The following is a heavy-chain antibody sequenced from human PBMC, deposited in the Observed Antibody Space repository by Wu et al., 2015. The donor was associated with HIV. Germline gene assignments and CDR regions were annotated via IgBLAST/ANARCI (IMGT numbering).Heavy chain of an antibody. V-gene: IGHV1-2*02. CDR2: INPSGGAT. Sequence: QVQLVQSGAEVKKPGASVKVSCGTSGYTFTNYYIHWVRQAPGHGLEWMAWINPSGGATIYAEAFEGRVTMTRDTSTNTAYMELSGLTFDDTAMYYCLTAIDGIVYWGQGPLVTVSS. CDR1: GYTFTNYY. J-gene: IGHJ4*02. D-gene: IGHD5-24*01. CDR3: LTAIDGIVY.